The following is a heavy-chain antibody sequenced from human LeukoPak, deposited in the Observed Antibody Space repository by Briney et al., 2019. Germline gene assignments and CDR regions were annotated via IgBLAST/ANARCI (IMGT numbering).Heavy chain of an antibody. V-gene: IGHV3-7*01. CDR3: ARDQQWLVPRYYYYGMDV. Sequence: GGSLRLSCAASGFTSSSYWMSWVRQAPGKGLEWVANIKQDGSEKYYVDSVKGRFTISRDNAENSLYLQMNSLRAEDTAVYYCARDQQWLVPRYYYYGMDVWGQGTTVTVSS. CDR2: IKQDGSEK. CDR1: GFTSSSYW. J-gene: IGHJ6*02. D-gene: IGHD6-19*01.